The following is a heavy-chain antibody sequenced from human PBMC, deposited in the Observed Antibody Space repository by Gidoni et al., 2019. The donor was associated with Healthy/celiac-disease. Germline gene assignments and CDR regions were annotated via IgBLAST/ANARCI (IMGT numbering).Heavy chain of an antibody. D-gene: IGHD2-2*02. Sequence: QVQLVQSGAEVKKPGASVKVSCKASGYTFTGYYMHWVRQAPGQGLEWMGWINPNSGGTNYAQKFQGRVTMTRDTSISTAYMELSRLRSDDTAVYYCASAIVVVPAAIGDWAEIYYYYGMDVWGQGTTVTVSS. J-gene: IGHJ6*02. CDR2: INPNSGGT. CDR1: GYTFTGYY. CDR3: ASAIVVVPAAIGDWAEIYYYYGMDV. V-gene: IGHV1-2*02.